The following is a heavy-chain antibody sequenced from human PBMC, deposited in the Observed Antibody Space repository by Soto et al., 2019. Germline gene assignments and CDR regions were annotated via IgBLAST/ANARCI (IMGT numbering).Heavy chain of an antibody. CDR1: GGSISSGDYK. D-gene: IGHD4-17*01. J-gene: IGHJ4*02. V-gene: IGHV4-30-4*01. Sequence: QVQLQESGPGLVKPSQTLSLTCTVSGGSISSGDYKWSWIRQPPGKGLEWIGYIYYSGYTYNNPSLKSRVATSVDTSKNQFSPKLSSVTAADTAVYYCARSDDYVAFDYWGQGTLVTVSS. CDR2: IYYSGYT. CDR3: ARSDDYVAFDY.